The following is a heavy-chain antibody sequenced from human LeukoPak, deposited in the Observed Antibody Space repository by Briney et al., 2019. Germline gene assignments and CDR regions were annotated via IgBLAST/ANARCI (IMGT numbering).Heavy chain of an antibody. Sequence: SETLSLTCTVSVGSISGYFWSWVRQAPGTGLDWIGHIYYSGATNYNPSLRSRVTISVDTPKNQFSLKLRSVTAADTAVYYCARAQYRGSCFDYWGQGTLVTVSS. D-gene: IGHD1-26*01. J-gene: IGHJ4*02. CDR2: IYYSGAT. CDR1: VGSISGYF. CDR3: ARAQYRGSCFDY. V-gene: IGHV4-59*13.